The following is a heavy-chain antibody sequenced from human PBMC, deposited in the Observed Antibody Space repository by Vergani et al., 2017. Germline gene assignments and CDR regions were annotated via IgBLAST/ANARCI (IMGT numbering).Heavy chain of an antibody. Sequence: EVQLLESGGGLVQPGGSLRLSCAASGFTFSSYAMSWVRQAPGKGLEWVSAISGSGGSTYYADSVKGRFTISRDNSKNTLYLQMNSLRAEDTAVYYCAKEVVVVPAALEAYMDVWGKGTTVTVSS. CDR1: GFTFSSYA. CDR2: ISGSGGST. V-gene: IGHV3-23*01. J-gene: IGHJ6*03. D-gene: IGHD2-2*01. CDR3: AKEVVVVPAALEAYMDV.